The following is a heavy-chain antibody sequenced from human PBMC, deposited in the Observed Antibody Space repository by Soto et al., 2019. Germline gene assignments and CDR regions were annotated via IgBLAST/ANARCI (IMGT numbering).Heavy chain of an antibody. D-gene: IGHD2-15*01. CDR3: ARAAGYCSGGSCYPNDY. J-gene: IGHJ4*02. Sequence: SVKVSCKASGGTFSSYTISWVRQAPGQGLEWMGRIIPILGIANYAQKFQGRVTITADKSTSTAYMELSSLRSEDTAVYYCARAAGYCSGGSCYPNDYWGQGTLVTVSS. CDR2: IIPILGIA. CDR1: GGTFSSYT. V-gene: IGHV1-69*02.